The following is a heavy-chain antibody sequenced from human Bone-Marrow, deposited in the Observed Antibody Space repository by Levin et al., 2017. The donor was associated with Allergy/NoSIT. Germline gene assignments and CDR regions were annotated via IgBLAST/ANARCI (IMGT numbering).Heavy chain of an antibody. V-gene: IGHV1-69*13. CDR3: ARSGGLRLGELSFVGDAFDI. Sequence: SVKVSCKASGGTFSSYAISWVRQAPGQGLEWMGGIIPIFGTANYAQKFQGRVTITADESTSTAYMELSSLRSEDTAVYYCARSGGLRLGELSFVGDAFDIWGQGTMVTVSS. CDR1: GGTFSSYA. CDR2: IIPIFGTA. J-gene: IGHJ3*02. D-gene: IGHD3-16*02.